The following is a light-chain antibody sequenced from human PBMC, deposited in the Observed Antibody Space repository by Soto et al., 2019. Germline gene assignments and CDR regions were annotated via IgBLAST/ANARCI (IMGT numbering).Light chain of an antibody. CDR2: LNSDGSH. J-gene: IGLJ2*01. CDR1: SGHSSYA. Sequence: QPVLTQSPSVSASLGASVKLTCTLSSGHSSYAIAWHQQQPEKGPRFLMKLNSDGSHSKGDGISDRFSGSSSGAERYLTISSLQSEDEADYYCQTWGADSVIFGGGTKLTVL. V-gene: IGLV4-69*01. CDR3: QTWGADSVI.